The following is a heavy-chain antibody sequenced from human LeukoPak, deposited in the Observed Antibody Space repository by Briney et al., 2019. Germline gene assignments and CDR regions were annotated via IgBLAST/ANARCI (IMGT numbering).Heavy chain of an antibody. CDR1: GDSISSYY. CDR3: ARQIAVAGKAEFDY. V-gene: IGHV4-4*07. J-gene: IGHJ4*02. CDR2: IYTTGST. Sequence: KASETLSLTCTVSGDSISSYYWTWIRQPAGKGLEWIGRIYTTGSTNYNPSLNSRVTMSVDTSKNQFSLKLSSVTAADTAVYYCARQIAVAGKAEFDYWGQGTLVTVSS. D-gene: IGHD6-19*01.